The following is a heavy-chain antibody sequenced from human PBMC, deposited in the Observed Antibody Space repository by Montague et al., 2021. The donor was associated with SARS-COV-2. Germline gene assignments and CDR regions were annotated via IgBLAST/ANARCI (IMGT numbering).Heavy chain of an antibody. Sequence: SETLSLTCTVTGGPISGSSYYWGWIRPSPGKGLEWIASVDYSGNTYYTPSLESRLTISVDTYKSQFSLKLNSVTAAATALYYCARREYSYGWGDWGQGTMVTVSS. CDR3: ARREYSYGWGD. D-gene: IGHD5-18*01. V-gene: IGHV4-39*01. CDR2: VDYSGNT. CDR1: GGPISGSSYY. J-gene: IGHJ4*02.